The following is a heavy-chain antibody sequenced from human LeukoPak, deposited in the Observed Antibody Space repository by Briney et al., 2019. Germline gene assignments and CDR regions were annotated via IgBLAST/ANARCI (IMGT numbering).Heavy chain of an antibody. CDR2: IKQDGSEK. J-gene: IGHJ4*02. CDR3: AGGTGFIIKD. D-gene: IGHD3-9*01. Sequence: GGSLRLSCAASGFTFSLYWMNWVRRAPGKGLEWVANIKQDGSEKNYVDSVKGRFTISRDNAKNSLFLQMNNLRVEDTAMYYCAGGTGFIIKDWGQGTLVTVSS. CDR1: GFTFSLYW. V-gene: IGHV3-7*03.